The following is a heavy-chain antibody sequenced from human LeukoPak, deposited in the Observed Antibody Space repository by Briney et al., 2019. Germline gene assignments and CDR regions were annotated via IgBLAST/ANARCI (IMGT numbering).Heavy chain of an antibody. D-gene: IGHD3-10*01. CDR2: IYYSGST. CDR3: ARDHKYGSGSLGGWFDP. V-gene: IGHV4-59*01. J-gene: IGHJ5*02. CDR1: GGSISSYY. Sequence: PSETLSLTCTVSGGSISSYYWSWIRQPPGKGLEWIGYIYYSGSTNYNPSLKSRVTISVDTSKNQFSLKLSSVTAADTAVYYCARDHKYGSGSLGGWFDPWGQGTLVTVSS.